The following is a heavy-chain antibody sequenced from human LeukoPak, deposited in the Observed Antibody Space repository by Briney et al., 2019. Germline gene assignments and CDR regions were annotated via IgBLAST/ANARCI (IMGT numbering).Heavy chain of an antibody. Sequence: PSETLSLTCTVSGGSISSSSYYWGWIRQPPGKGLEWIGSIYYSGSTYYNPSLKSRVTISVDTSKNQFSLKLSSVTAADTAVYYCARVGYDFWSGYYAEGWFDPWGQGTLATVSS. CDR2: IYYSGST. J-gene: IGHJ5*02. D-gene: IGHD3-3*01. CDR1: GGSISSSSYY. CDR3: ARVGYDFWSGYYAEGWFDP. V-gene: IGHV4-39*07.